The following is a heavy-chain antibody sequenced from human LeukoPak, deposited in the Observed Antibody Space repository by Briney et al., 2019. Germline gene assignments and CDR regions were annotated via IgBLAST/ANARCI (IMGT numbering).Heavy chain of an antibody. D-gene: IGHD3-22*01. CDR3: ARGPYYYDSSGQYYYYYYYGMDV. J-gene: IGHJ6*02. Sequence: VASVKVSCKASGGTFSSYAISWVRQAPGQGLEWMGGIIPIFGTANYARKFQGRVTITADESTSTAYMELSSLRPEDTAVYYCARGPYYYDSSGQYYYYYYYGMDVWGQGTTVTVSS. CDR1: GGTFSSYA. CDR2: IIPIFGTA. V-gene: IGHV1-69*13.